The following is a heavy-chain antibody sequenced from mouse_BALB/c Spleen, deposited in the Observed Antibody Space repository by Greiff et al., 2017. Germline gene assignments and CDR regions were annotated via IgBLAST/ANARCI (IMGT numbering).Heavy chain of an antibody. Sequence: VQLQQSAAELARPGASVKMSCKASGYTFTSYTMHWVKQRPGQGLEWIGYINPSSGYTEYNQKFKDKTTLTADKSSSTAYMQLSSLTSEDSAVYYCAREDYDDRFDYWGQGTTLTVSS. D-gene: IGHD2-4*01. CDR1: GYTFTSYT. CDR3: AREDYDDRFDY. CDR2: INPSSGYT. V-gene: IGHV1-4*02. J-gene: IGHJ2*01.